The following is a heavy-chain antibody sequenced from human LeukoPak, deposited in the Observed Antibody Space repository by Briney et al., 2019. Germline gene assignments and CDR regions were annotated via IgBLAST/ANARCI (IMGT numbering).Heavy chain of an antibody. CDR1: GFIFSSYA. CDR3: AKGYCTSTSCYRFDY. Sequence: GGSLRLSCAASGFIFSSYAMTWVRQAPGKGLEWVSPISGSGASTYYADSVKGRFTISRDNSKNTLYVQMNSLRAEDTAIYYCAKGYCTSTSCYRFDYWGQGTLVTVSS. D-gene: IGHD2-2*01. J-gene: IGHJ4*02. CDR2: ISGSGAST. V-gene: IGHV3-23*01.